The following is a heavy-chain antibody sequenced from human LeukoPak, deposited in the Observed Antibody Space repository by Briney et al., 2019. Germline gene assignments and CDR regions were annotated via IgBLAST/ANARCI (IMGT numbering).Heavy chain of an antibody. Sequence: GGSLRLSCAASGFTFSTYGMHWVRQAPGKGLEWVAVIWYDGSNKYYADSVKGRFTISRDNSKNTLYLQMNSLRAEDTAVYYCARERYCSSTSCPNWFDPWGQGTLVTVSS. CDR1: GFTFSTYG. CDR2: IWYDGSNK. V-gene: IGHV3-33*01. D-gene: IGHD2-2*01. J-gene: IGHJ5*02. CDR3: ARERYCSSTSCPNWFDP.